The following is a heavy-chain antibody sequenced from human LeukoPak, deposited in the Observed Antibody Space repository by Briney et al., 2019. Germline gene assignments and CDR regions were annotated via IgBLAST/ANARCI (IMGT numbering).Heavy chain of an antibody. Sequence: SETLSLTCTVSGGSISSSSCYWGWIRQPPGKGLEWIGIIYYTGSSYYNPSLQSRVTVSVDTSKNQFSLILSSVTAAGTAVYYCAASCSSSWYFDYWGQGTLVTVSS. J-gene: IGHJ4*02. CDR3: AASCSSSWYFDY. V-gene: IGHV4-39*01. CDR2: IYYTGSS. CDR1: GGSISSSSCY. D-gene: IGHD6-13*01.